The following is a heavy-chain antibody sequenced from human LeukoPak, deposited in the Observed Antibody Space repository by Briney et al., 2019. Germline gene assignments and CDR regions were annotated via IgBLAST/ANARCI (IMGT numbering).Heavy chain of an antibody. CDR3: AREYGDLDY. J-gene: IGHJ4*02. V-gene: IGHV4-4*07. CDR2: IYSSGST. CDR1: GGPISGYH. D-gene: IGHD4-17*01. Sequence: SETLSLTCTVYGGPISGYHWTWIPQPAGKGLEWIGRIYSSGSTNYNPSRKSRVTMSVDTSNNQFSLKLSSVTAADAAVYYCAREYGDLDYWGQGTLVTVSS.